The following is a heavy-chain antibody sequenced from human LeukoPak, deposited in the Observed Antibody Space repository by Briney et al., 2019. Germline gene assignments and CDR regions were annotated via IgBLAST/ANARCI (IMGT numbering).Heavy chain of an antibody. CDR3: ARAELLWFGEFYDAFDI. CDR1: GFTFSSYE. CDR2: ISSSGSTI. Sequence: GGSLRLSCAASGFTFSSYEMNWVRQAPGKGLEWVSYISSSGSTIYYADSVKGRFTISRDNAKNSLYLQMNSLRSDDTAVYYCARAELLWFGEFYDAFDIWGQGTVVTVSS. J-gene: IGHJ3*02. D-gene: IGHD3-10*01. V-gene: IGHV3-48*03.